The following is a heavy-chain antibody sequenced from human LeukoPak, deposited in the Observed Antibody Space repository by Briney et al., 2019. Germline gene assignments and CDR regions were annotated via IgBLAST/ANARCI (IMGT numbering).Heavy chain of an antibody. CDR3: GRDLNRSGYTREGRFDP. Sequence: ASVKVSCKASGYTFTGYYMHWVRQAPGQGLEWMGWINPNSGGTNYAQKFQGRVTMTRDTSISTAYMELSRLRSDDTAVYYCGRDLNRSGYTREGRFDPWGQGTLVTVSS. CDR1: GYTFTGYY. CDR2: INPNSGGT. V-gene: IGHV1-2*02. J-gene: IGHJ5*02. D-gene: IGHD3-22*01.